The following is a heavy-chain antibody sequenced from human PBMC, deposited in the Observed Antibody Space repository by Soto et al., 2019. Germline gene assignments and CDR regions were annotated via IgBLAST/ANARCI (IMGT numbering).Heavy chain of an antibody. D-gene: IGHD2-2*01. CDR2: ISSSSSTI. Sequence: GGSLRLSCAASGFTSSSYSMNWVRQAPGKGLEWVSYISSSSSTIYYADSVKGRFTISRDNAKNSLYLQMNSLRDEDTAVYYCARVYCSSTSCYPSYYYGMDVWGQGTTVTVSS. J-gene: IGHJ6*02. CDR3: ARVYCSSTSCYPSYYYGMDV. CDR1: GFTSSSYS. V-gene: IGHV3-48*02.